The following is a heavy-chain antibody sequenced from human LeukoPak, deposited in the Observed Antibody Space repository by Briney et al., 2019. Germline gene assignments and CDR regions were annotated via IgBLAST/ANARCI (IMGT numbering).Heavy chain of an antibody. J-gene: IGHJ5*02. CDR3: AKPSGGAVP. D-gene: IGHD2-8*02. CDR1: GGSFSGYY. CDR2: INHSGST. V-gene: IGHV4-34*01. Sequence: SETLSLTCAVYGGSFSGYYWSWIRQPPGKGLEWIGKINHSGSTNYNPSLKSRVTISVDTSKNQFSLKLSSVTAADTAVYYCAKPSGGAVPWGQGTLVTVSS.